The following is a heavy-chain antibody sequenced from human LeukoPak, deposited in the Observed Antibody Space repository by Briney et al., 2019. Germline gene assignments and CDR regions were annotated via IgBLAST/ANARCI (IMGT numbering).Heavy chain of an antibody. Sequence: GGSLRLSCAASGFTLSSYEMNWVRQAPGKGLEWVAYISSSGSAIYDAESVKGRFTISRENAKNSLYLQMNSLRVEDTAVYYCARGGRYSSGSMDYWGQGTLVTVSS. V-gene: IGHV3-48*03. J-gene: IGHJ4*02. D-gene: IGHD6-19*01. CDR1: GFTLSSYE. CDR3: ARGGRYSSGSMDY. CDR2: ISSSGSAI.